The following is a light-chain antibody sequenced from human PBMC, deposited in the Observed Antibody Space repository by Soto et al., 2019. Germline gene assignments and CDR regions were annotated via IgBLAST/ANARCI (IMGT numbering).Light chain of an antibody. J-gene: IGLJ2*01. Sequence: QSALTQPPSASGSPGQSVTISCTGTSSEVGGYNYVSWYQQHPGKAPKLMISEVSKRPSGVPDRFSGSKSGNTASLTVSGLQAEEEADYYCSSFAGNNNLVFGGGTKLTVL. CDR1: SSEVGGYNY. V-gene: IGLV2-8*01. CDR3: SSFAGNNNLV. CDR2: EVS.